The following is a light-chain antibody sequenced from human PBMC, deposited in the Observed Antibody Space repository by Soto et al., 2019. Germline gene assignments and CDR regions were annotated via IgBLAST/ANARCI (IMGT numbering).Light chain of an antibody. J-gene: IGLJ1*01. CDR3: NSYREDHPRFYV. CDR1: HSDIGNYNY. V-gene: IGLV2-14*03. Sequence: SVLNQPASVSGSPGQSITISCPGTHSDIGNYNYVSWYQHLPGKAPKLMIYDVSSRPSGVSSRFSGSKSGNTASLAISGLQAEDEADYYCNSYREDHPRFYVFGTGTKVTVL. CDR2: DVS.